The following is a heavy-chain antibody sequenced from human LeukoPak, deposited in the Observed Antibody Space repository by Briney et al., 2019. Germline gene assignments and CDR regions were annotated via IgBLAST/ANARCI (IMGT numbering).Heavy chain of an antibody. CDR3: ARDAYSSSSVYYYYYMDV. J-gene: IGHJ6*03. CDR1: GGSISSYY. Sequence: SSETLSLTCTVSGGSISSYYWSWIRQPPGKGLEWIGYIYYSGSTNYSPSLKSRVTISVDTSKNQFSLKLSSVTAADTAVYYCARDAYSSSSVYYYYYMDVWGKGTTVTVSS. CDR2: IYYSGST. D-gene: IGHD6-6*01. V-gene: IGHV4-59*01.